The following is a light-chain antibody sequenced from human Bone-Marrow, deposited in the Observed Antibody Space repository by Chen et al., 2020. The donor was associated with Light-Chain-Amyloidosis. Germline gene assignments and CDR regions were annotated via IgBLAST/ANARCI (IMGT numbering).Light chain of an antibody. CDR3: QVWDRSSDSPV. V-gene: IGLV3-21*02. J-gene: IGLJ3*02. CDR2: DDS. Sequence: SYVLTQPSSVSVAPGQTATIACGGNNIGSTSVHWYQQTPGQAPLLVGYDDSDRPSGIPPRWSGANSGNTATLTISRVEAGDEADYYCQVWDRSSDSPVFGGGTKLTVL. CDR1: NIGSTS.